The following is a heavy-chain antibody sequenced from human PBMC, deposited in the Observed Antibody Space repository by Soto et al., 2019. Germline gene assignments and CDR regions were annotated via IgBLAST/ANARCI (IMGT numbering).Heavy chain of an antibody. D-gene: IGHD6-13*01. CDR3: ARDFAAAGTFYYYGMDV. J-gene: IGHJ6*02. Sequence: QVQLQESGPGLVKPSQTLSLTCTVSGGSISSGGYYWSWIRQHPGKGLEWIGYIYYSGSTYYNPSLKSRVTISGDTYKNQLSLKRSSVTAADTAVYYCARDFAAAGTFYYYGMDVWGQGTTVTVSS. CDR2: IYYSGST. CDR1: GGSISSGGYY. V-gene: IGHV4-31*03.